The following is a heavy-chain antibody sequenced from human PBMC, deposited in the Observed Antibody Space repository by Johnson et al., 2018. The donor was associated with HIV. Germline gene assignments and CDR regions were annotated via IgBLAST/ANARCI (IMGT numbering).Heavy chain of an antibody. Sequence: VQLVESGGGLVQPGGSLRLSCAASGFIFDDYAMHWVRQAPGKGLEWVSYIERNSRTDYADSVKGRFTISRDNSKNTLYLQMNSLRAEDTAVYYCARGMARSAFDIWGQGTMVTVSS. CDR2: IERNSRT. D-gene: IGHD5-24*01. CDR3: ARGMARSAFDI. V-gene: IGHV3-NL1*01. J-gene: IGHJ3*02. CDR1: GFIFDDYA.